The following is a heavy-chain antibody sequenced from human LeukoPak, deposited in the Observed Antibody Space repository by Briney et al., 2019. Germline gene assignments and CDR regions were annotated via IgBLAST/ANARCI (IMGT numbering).Heavy chain of an antibody. CDR3: AKGSQQLDRYYFDY. D-gene: IGHD6-13*01. V-gene: IGHV3-23*01. CDR1: GFTFSSYA. Sequence: GGSLRLSCAASGFTFSSYAMNWVRQAPGKGLEWVSAISGSGGNTYYADSVKGRFTISRDNSKNTLYLQMNSLRAEDTAVYYCAKGSQQLDRYYFDYWGQGTLVTVSS. CDR2: ISGSGGNT. J-gene: IGHJ4*02.